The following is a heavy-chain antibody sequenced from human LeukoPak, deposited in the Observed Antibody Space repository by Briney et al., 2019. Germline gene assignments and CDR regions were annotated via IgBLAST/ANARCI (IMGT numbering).Heavy chain of an antibody. CDR3: ARVRKYSSSWYWFDP. CDR1: GFTFSDYY. CDR2: ISSSSSYT. Sequence: PGGSLRLSCAASGFTFSDYYMSWIRQAPGKGLEWVSYISSSSSYTNYADSVKGRFTISRDNAKNSLYLQMNGLRAEDTAVYYCARVRKYSSSWYWFDPWGQGTLVTVSS. D-gene: IGHD6-13*01. J-gene: IGHJ5*02. V-gene: IGHV3-11*05.